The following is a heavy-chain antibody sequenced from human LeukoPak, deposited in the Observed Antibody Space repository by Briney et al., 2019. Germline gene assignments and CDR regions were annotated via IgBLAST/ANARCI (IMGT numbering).Heavy chain of an antibody. CDR1: GYTFTSYD. D-gene: IGHD1-14*01. J-gene: IGHJ6*02. CDR2: MNPNSGNT. V-gene: IGHV1-8*01. Sequence: ASVKVSCTASGYTFTSYDINWVRQAPGQGLEWMGWMNPNSGNTGYAQKFQGRVTMTRNTSISTAYMELSSLRSEDTAVYYCARGRIGNYYYNGMDVWGQGTTVPVSS. CDR3: ARGRIGNYYYNGMDV.